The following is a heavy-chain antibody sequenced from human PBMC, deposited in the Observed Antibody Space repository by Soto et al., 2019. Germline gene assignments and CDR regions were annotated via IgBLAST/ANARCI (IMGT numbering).Heavy chain of an antibody. D-gene: IGHD5-18*01. V-gene: IGHV5-10-1*01. CDR3: AREYGYSYGYDAFDI. CDR1: GYSFTDYW. Sequence: GESLKISCKGSGYSFTDYWISWVRQMPGKGLEWMGRIDPSDSYSDYSSSFEGHVTFSADTSISTAYMELSRLRSDDTAVYYCAREYGYSYGYDAFDIWGQGTMVTVSS. J-gene: IGHJ3*02. CDR2: IDPSDSYS.